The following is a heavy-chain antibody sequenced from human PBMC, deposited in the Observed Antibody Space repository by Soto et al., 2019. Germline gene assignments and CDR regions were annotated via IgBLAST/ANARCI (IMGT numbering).Heavy chain of an antibody. J-gene: IGHJ5*02. CDR3: ARDPIGYGGWFDP. CDR1: GGSISGYY. Sequence: QVQLQESGPGLVKPSETLSLTCTVSGGSISGYYWRWIRQPPGKGLEWIGYIYYSGSTNYNPSLKSRVTISVDTSKNQFSLKLSSVTAADTAVYYCARDPIGYGGWFDPWGQGTLVTVSS. D-gene: IGHD5-12*01. V-gene: IGHV4-59*01. CDR2: IYYSGST.